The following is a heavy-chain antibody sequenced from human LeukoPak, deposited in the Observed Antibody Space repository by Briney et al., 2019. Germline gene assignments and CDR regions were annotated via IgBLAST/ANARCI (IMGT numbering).Heavy chain of an antibody. CDR2: ISTSSSYI. J-gene: IGHJ6*02. D-gene: IGHD2-21*02. CDR3: ARDRATVVTAAHYYYYGMDV. Sequence: KPGGSVRLSCAASGFTFSSYTMNWVRQGPGKGLEWVSSISTSSSYIHYADSVKGRFTISRDNSKNTLYLQMNSLRAEDTAVYYCARDRATVVTAAHYYYYGMDVWGQGTTVTVSS. V-gene: IGHV3-21*01. CDR1: GFTFSSYT.